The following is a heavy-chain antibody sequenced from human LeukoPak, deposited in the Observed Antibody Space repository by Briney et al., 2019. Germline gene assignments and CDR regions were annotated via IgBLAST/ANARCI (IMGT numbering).Heavy chain of an antibody. D-gene: IGHD3-10*01. J-gene: IGHJ6*02. CDR1: GGSISSYY. CDR2: ISYSGNT. CDR3: AALWFGEFLPYGMDV. Sequence: PSEALSLTCTVSGGSISSYYWSWIRQPPGKGLEWIGYISYSGNTNYNPSLKSRVTISVDTSKNQFSLKLSSVTAADTAVYYCAALWFGEFLPYGMDVWGQGTTVTVSS. V-gene: IGHV4-59*08.